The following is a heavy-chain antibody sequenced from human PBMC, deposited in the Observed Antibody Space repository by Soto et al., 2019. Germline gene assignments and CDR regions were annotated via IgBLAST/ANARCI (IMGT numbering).Heavy chain of an antibody. CDR3: ARDGVDYDFGTEALSWFDP. Sequence: QVQLVQSGAEVQKPGSSVKVSCKASGDTFSSYTISWVRQAPGQGLEWMGRIIPILGIANYAQKFQGRVTITADKSTSTAYMELSSLRSEDTAVYYCARDGVDYDFGTEALSWFDPWGQGTLVTVSS. D-gene: IGHD3-3*01. V-gene: IGHV1-69*08. J-gene: IGHJ5*02. CDR2: IIPILGIA. CDR1: GDTFSSYT.